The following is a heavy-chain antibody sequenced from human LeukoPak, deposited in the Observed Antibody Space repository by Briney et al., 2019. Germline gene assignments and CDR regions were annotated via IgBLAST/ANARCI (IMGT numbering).Heavy chain of an antibody. Sequence: SQTLSLTCTVSGGSISSGSYYWSWIRQPAGKGLECIGRIYTSGSTNYNPSLKSRVTISVDTSKNQFSLKLSSVTAADTAVYYCARVKMYYYDSSGHDAFDIWGQGTMVTVSS. CDR3: ARVKMYYYDSSGHDAFDI. J-gene: IGHJ3*02. V-gene: IGHV4-61*02. CDR2: IYTSGST. CDR1: GGSISSGSYY. D-gene: IGHD3-22*01.